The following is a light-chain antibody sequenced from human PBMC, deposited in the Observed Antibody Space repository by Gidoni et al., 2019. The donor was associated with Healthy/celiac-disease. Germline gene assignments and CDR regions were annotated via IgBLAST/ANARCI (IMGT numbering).Light chain of an antibody. CDR2: GAS. V-gene: IGKV3-15*01. CDR3: QQYNNWPPYT. J-gene: IGKJ2*01. CDR1: QSVSSN. Sequence: EIVMPQPPATLSVSPGERATLSCRASQSVSSNLAWYQQKPGQAPRLLIYGASTRATGIPARFSGSGSGTDFVLTISSLQSEDFAVYYCQQYNNWPPYTFGQGTKLEIK.